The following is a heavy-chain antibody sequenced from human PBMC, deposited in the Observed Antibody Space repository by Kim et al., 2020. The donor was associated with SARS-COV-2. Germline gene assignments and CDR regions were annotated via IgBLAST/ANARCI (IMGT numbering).Heavy chain of an antibody. Sequence: GGSLRLSCAASGFTFSSYSMNWVRQAPGKGLEWVSSISSSSSYIYYADSVKGRFTISRDNAKNSLYLQMNSLRAEDTAVYYCARVPTSAPGYYYDSSGSKLDYWGQGTLVTVSS. D-gene: IGHD3-22*01. V-gene: IGHV3-21*01. J-gene: IGHJ4*02. CDR3: ARVPTSAPGYYYDSSGSKLDY. CDR2: ISSSSSYI. CDR1: GFTFSSYS.